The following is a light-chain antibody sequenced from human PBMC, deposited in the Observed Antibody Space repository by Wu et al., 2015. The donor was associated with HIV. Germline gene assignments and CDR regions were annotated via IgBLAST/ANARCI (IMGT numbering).Light chain of an antibody. Sequence: DIQMTQSPSSLSASVGDRVTITCRASQRISNYLNWYQQKPGKAPKLLIYAASSLQSGVPSRLSGSGSGTDFTLTISSLQPEDFATYYCQQSYSTPWTFGQGTKVEIK. CDR2: AAS. CDR3: QQSYSTPWT. V-gene: IGKV1-39*01. J-gene: IGKJ1*01. CDR1: QRISNY.